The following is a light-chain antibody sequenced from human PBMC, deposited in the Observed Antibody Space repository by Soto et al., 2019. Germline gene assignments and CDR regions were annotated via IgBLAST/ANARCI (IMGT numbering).Light chain of an antibody. CDR1: SSDVGNYKY. Sequence: QSVLTQPASVSGSPGQSITISCTGTSSDVGNYKYVSWYQQHPGKAPKLMIYEVSNQPSGVSNRFSGSKSGNTASLTISGLQAADETDYYCFSYTSSGTYVFGTGTKVNVL. CDR3: FSYTSSGTYV. V-gene: IGLV2-14*01. J-gene: IGLJ1*01. CDR2: EVS.